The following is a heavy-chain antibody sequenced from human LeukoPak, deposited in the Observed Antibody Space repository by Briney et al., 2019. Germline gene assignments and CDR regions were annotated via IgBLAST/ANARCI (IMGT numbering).Heavy chain of an antibody. D-gene: IGHD5-24*01. V-gene: IGHV3-9*01. J-gene: IGHJ4*02. CDR3: ARDLDEGSVDY. CDR1: GFTFDDYA. CDR2: ISWNSGSI. Sequence: PGGSLRLSCAASGFTFDDYAMHWVRQAPGKGLEWVSGISWNSGSIGYADSVKGRFTISRDNAKNSLYLQMNSLRAEDTALYHCARDLDEGSVDYWGQGTLVTVSS.